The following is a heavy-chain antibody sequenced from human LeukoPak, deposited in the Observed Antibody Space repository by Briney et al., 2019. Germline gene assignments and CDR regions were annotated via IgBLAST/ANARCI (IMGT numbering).Heavy chain of an antibody. CDR1: GFTFSSYA. J-gene: IGHJ5*02. CDR2: ISGSGGST. CDR3: AKGRCSSTSCANWFDP. D-gene: IGHD2-2*01. V-gene: IGHV3-23*01. Sequence: PGGSLRLSCAASGFTFSSYAMSWVRQAPGKGLEWVSAISGSGGSTYYADSVKGRFTISRDNSKNTLYLQMNSLRAKDTAVYYCAKGRCSSTSCANWFDPWGQGTLVTVSS.